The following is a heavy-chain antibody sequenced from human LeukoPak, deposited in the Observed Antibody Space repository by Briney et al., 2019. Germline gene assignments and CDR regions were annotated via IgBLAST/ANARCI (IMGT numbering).Heavy chain of an antibody. D-gene: IGHD6-6*01. J-gene: IGHJ4*02. CDR3: ARVGIAARFPTVFDY. V-gene: IGHV4-4*07. Sequence: SETLSLTCTVSGGSISSYYWSWIRQPAGKGLEWIGRIYTSGSTNYNPSLKSRVTISVDTSKNQFSLKLSSVTAADTAVYYCARVGIAARFPTVFDYWGQGTLVTVSS. CDR2: IYTSGST. CDR1: GGSISSYY.